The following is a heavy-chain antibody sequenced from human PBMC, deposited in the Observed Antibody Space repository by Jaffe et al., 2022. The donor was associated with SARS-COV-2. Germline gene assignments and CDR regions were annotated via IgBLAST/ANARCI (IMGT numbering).Heavy chain of an antibody. CDR1: GFTFSSYA. D-gene: IGHD3-22*01. CDR2: ISYDGSNK. Sequence: QVQLVESGGGVVQPGRSLRLSCAASGFTFSSYAMHWVRQAPGKGLEWVAVISYDGSNKYYADSVKGRFTISRDNSKNTLYLQMNSLRAEDTAVYYCARDSSFYDSSGYSDFDYWGQGTLVTVSS. V-gene: IGHV3-30*04. J-gene: IGHJ4*02. CDR3: ARDSSFYDSSGYSDFDY.